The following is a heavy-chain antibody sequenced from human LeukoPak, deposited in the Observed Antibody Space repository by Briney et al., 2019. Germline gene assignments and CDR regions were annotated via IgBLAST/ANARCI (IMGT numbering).Heavy chain of an antibody. Sequence: ASVKVSCKASGYTFTNYAINWVRQAPGQGLEWMGWINTNTGTPTSAQGFTGRFVFSLDTSVNTAYLQISSLKAEDTAVYYCARRPYCTNGVCYGELGFDPRGQGTLVIISS. D-gene: IGHD2-8*01. CDR2: INTNTGTP. CDR1: GYTFTNYA. J-gene: IGHJ5*02. CDR3: ARRPYCTNGVCYGELGFDP. V-gene: IGHV7-4-1*02.